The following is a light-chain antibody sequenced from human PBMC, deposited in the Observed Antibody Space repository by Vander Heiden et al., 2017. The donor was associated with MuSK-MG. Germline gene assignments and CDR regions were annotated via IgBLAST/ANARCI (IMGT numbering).Light chain of an antibody. J-gene: IGLJ3*02. CDR2: RSN. CDR1: SSNIGGNH. Sequence: QSVLTQPPSASGTPGQRVTISCSGSSSNIGGNHVYWYQQLPGTAPKLLIYRSNPRPSGVPDRFSGSKSGTSASLAISGLRAEDEADYFCATWDDSLSGRWVFGGGTKLTVL. CDR3: ATWDDSLSGRWV. V-gene: IGLV1-47*01.